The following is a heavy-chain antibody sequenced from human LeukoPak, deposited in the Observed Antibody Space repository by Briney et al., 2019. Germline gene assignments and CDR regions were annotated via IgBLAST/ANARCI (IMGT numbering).Heavy chain of an antibody. CDR1: GFTSSSYT. Sequence: GGSLRLSCAASGFTSSSYTMNWVRQAPGKGLEWVSSISSSSSYIYYADSVKGRFTISRDNAKNSLYLQMNSLRAEDTAVYYCARDTYDILTGYYKWAFDIWGQGTMVTVSS. J-gene: IGHJ3*02. D-gene: IGHD3-9*01. CDR2: ISSSSSYI. CDR3: ARDTYDILTGYYKWAFDI. V-gene: IGHV3-21*06.